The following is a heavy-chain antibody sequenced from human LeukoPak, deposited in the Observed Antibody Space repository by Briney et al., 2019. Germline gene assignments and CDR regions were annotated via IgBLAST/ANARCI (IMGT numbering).Heavy chain of an antibody. Sequence: SETLSLTCTVSGGSISSYYWSWIRHPPGKGLEWIGYIYYSGSTNYNPSLKSRVTISVDTSNNQFSLKLTSVTAADTAVYYCARRLEYWGQGTLVTVSS. J-gene: IGHJ4*02. CDR2: IYYSGST. V-gene: IGHV4-59*01. CDR1: GGSISSYY. CDR3: ARRLEY.